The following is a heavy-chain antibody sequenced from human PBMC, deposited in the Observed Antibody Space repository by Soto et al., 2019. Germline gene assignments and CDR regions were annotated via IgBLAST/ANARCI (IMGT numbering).Heavy chain of an antibody. Sequence: GASVKVSCKASGGTFSSYAISWVRQAPGQGLEWMGGIIPIFGTANYAQKFQGRVTITADESTSTAYMELSSLRSEDTAVYYCARDLEQLVGSWFDPWGQGTLDTVSS. CDR3: ARDLEQLVGSWFDP. V-gene: IGHV1-69*13. CDR1: GGTFSSYA. D-gene: IGHD6-6*01. J-gene: IGHJ5*02. CDR2: IIPIFGTA.